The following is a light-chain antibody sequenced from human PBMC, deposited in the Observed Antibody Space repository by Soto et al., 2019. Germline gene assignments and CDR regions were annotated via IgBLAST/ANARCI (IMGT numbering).Light chain of an antibody. CDR2: DAS. CDR1: QSISSW. CDR3: QQYYSYPWT. V-gene: IGKV1-5*01. Sequence: DIQMTQSPSTLSASLGDRVTITCRASQSISSWLAWYQQKPGKAPKLLIYDASSLESGVPSRFSGSGSGTEFILTISSLQPDDFATYYCQQYYSYPWTFGQGTKVEIK. J-gene: IGKJ1*01.